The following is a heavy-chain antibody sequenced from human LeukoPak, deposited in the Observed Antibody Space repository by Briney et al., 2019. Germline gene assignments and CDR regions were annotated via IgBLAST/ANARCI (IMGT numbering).Heavy chain of an antibody. V-gene: IGHV1-46*01. CDR2: INPSGGST. Sequence: ASVKVSCKASGYTFTSYYMHWVRQAPGQGLEWMGIINPSGGSTSYAQKFQGRVTMTRDMSTSTVYMELSSLRSEDTAVYYCARAGITMVRGVIIQGGEYAFDIWGQGTMVTVSS. D-gene: IGHD3-10*01. CDR3: ARAGITMVRGVIIQGGEYAFDI. J-gene: IGHJ3*02. CDR1: GYTFTSYY.